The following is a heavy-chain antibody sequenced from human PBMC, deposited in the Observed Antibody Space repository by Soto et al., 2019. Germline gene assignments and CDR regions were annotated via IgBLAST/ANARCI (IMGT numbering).Heavy chain of an antibody. CDR3: ARAFGAAATFDY. CDR1: GGSFSGYY. Sequence: QVQLQQWGAGLLKPSETLSLTCAVYGGSFSGYYWSWIRQPPGKGLEWIGEINHSGSTNYNPSLKSRVNIPVAXSKNQFSLKLSSVTAADTAVYYCARAFGAAATFDYWGQGTLVTVSS. V-gene: IGHV4-34*01. D-gene: IGHD2-2*01. J-gene: IGHJ4*02. CDR2: INHSGST.